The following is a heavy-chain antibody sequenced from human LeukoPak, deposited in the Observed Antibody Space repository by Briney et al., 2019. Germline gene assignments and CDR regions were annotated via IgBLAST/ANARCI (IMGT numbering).Heavy chain of an antibody. CDR1: GFTVSSNY. CDR3: VHGWASYGSGSSEFFDY. D-gene: IGHD3-10*01. CDR2: LYHDGGT. V-gene: IGHV3-53*01. J-gene: IGHJ4*02. Sequence: GGSLRLSCAASGFTVSSNYMSWVRQAPGKGLEYVSVLYHDGGTYSADSVKGRFTISRNNSKNTLYLQINSLRVEDTAVYYCVHGWASYGSGSSEFFDYWGQGSLVTVSS.